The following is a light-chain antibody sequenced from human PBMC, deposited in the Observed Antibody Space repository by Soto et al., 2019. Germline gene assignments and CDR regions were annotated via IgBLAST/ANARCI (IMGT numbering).Light chain of an antibody. Sequence: ETLITQSPATLSLSPGERATLSCRASQSVKSHLAWYQHRPGQAPRLLIYDASSRATGIPARFSGSESGTEFTLTISSLQSEDFAVYYCQQYDSWPTFGQGTKVDIK. CDR1: QSVKSH. CDR2: DAS. V-gene: IGKV3-15*01. J-gene: IGKJ1*01. CDR3: QQYDSWPT.